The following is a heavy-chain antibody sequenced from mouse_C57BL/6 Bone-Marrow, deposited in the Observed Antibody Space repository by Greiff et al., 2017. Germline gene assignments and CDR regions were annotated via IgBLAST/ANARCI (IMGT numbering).Heavy chain of an antibody. CDR3: AREPAY. CDR2: ISYDGSN. Sequence: EVKLMESGPGLVKPSQSLSLTCSVTGYSITSGYYWNWIRQFPGNKLEWMGYISYDGSNNYNPSLKNRISITRDTSKNQFYMKLNSVTTEDTATYCCAREPAYWGRGTRVTVSA. CDR1: GYSITSGYY. J-gene: IGHJ3*01. V-gene: IGHV3-6*01.